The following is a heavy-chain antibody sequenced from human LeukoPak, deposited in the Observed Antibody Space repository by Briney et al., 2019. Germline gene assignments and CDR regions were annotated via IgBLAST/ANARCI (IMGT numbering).Heavy chain of an antibody. J-gene: IGHJ5*02. Sequence: SETLSLTCTVSGGSISSSSYYWGWIRQPPGKGLEWIGSIYYSGSTYYNPSLKSRVTISVDTSKNQFSLKLSSVTAADTAVYYCAGHHRATGRLVDPWGQGTLVTVSS. CDR1: GGSISSSSYY. V-gene: IGHV4-39*01. CDR3: AGHHRATGRLVDP. CDR2: IYYSGST. D-gene: IGHD5-12*01.